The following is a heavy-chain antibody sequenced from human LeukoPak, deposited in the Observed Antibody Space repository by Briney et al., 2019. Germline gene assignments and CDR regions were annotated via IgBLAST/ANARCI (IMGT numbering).Heavy chain of an antibody. V-gene: IGHV3-48*02. CDR1: GFTFSSYS. Sequence: GGSLRLSCAASGFTFSSYSMNWVRQAPGKGLEWISYISSSSTTIYYADSVKGRFTISRDNAKNSLYLQMNSLRDEDTAVYYCARSRGYFYNLDSWGQGTLVTVSS. J-gene: IGHJ4*02. CDR2: ISSSSTTI. CDR3: ARSRGYFYNLDS. D-gene: IGHD3-22*01.